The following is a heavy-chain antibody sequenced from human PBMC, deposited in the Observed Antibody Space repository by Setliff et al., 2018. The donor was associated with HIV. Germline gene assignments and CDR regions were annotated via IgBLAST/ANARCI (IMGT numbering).Heavy chain of an antibody. CDR1: GETFSSYA. CDR3: AHMATQWDGFDI. Sequence: SVKVSCKASGETFSSYAINWVRQAPGQGLEWMGVIIPIFATPNYAQTFQGRLTITADQSTTTAYMKLSGLTSKGTAVYFCAHMATQWDGFDIWGQGTMVTVSS. J-gene: IGHJ3*02. CDR2: IIPIFATP. D-gene: IGHD2-8*01. V-gene: IGHV1-69*13.